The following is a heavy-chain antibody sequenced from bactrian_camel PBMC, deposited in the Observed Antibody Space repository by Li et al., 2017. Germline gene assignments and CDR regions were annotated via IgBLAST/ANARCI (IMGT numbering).Heavy chain of an antibody. CDR2: ISRDDVT. CDR3: AANSCPVYGMVYNY. V-gene: IGHV3S53*01. Sequence: QLVESGGGSVQPGGSLRLSCAASGNTYSLNCLGWFRQAPGKEREGVAAISRDDVTVYRDSAKGRFTISKDNAKTTLNLQIDSAKPEDTAMYFCAANSCPVYGMVYNYWGQGTQVTVS. J-gene: IGHJ4*01. CDR1: GNTYSLNC. D-gene: IGHD8*01.